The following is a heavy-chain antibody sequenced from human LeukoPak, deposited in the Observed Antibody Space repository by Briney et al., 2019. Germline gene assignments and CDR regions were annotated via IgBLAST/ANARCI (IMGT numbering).Heavy chain of an antibody. D-gene: IGHD3-3*01. J-gene: IGHJ3*02. CDR3: ARDRAQYYDFWSGYYTGTNDAFDI. CDR1: GGSISSGSYY. Sequence: SETLSLTCTVSGGSISSGSYYWSWIRQPAGKGLEWIGRIYTSGSTNYNPSLKSRVTISVDTSKNQFSLKLSSVTAADTAVYYCARDRAQYYDFWSGYYTGTNDAFDIWGQGTMVTVSS. V-gene: IGHV4-61*02. CDR2: IYTSGST.